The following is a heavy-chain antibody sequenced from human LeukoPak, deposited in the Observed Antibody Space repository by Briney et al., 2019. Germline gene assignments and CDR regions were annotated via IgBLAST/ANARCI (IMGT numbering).Heavy chain of an antibody. J-gene: IGHJ6*02. D-gene: IGHD6-6*01. CDR1: GGSFSGYY. CDR3: ASLARYSNSLTYYYYGMDV. CDR2: INHSGST. Sequence: SETLSLTCAVYGGSFSGYYWSWIRQPPGKGLEWIGEINHSGSTNYNPSLKSRVTISVDTSKNQFSLKLSSVTAADTAVYYCASLARYSNSLTYYYYGMDVWGQGTTVTVSS. V-gene: IGHV4-34*01.